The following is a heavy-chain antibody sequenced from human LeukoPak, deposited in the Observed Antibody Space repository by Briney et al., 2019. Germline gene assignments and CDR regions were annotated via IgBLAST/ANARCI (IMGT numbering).Heavy chain of an antibody. Sequence: ASVKVSCKASGGTFSSYTISWVRQAPGQGLEWMGRIFPILGIANYAQKFQGRVTITADKSTSTAYMELSSLRSEDTAVYYCASLGYCSSTSCYAFDIWGQGTMVTVSS. CDR2: IFPILGIA. CDR1: GGTFSSYT. J-gene: IGHJ3*02. D-gene: IGHD2-2*01. V-gene: IGHV1-69*02. CDR3: ASLGYCSSTSCYAFDI.